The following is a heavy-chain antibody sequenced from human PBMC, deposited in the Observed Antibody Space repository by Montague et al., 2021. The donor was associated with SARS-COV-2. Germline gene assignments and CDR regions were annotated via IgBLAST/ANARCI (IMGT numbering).Heavy chain of an antibody. J-gene: IGHJ6*02. CDR3: TREGYQVLWSDYYYSGMDV. CDR1: GGSFSGYY. CDR2: NNHSGST. D-gene: IGHD2-2*01. Sequence: SETLSLTCAVYGGSFSGYYWSWIRQHPGKGREWFGENNHSGSTTYNKSLQSRVTISVNTSKNQFSLKLSSVAAAATAVYYCTREGYQVLWSDYYYSGMDVWGQGTTVTGSS. V-gene: IGHV4-34*01.